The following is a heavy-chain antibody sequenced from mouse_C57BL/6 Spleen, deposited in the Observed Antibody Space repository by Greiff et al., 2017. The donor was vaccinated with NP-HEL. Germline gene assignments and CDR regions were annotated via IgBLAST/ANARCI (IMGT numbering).Heavy chain of an antibody. CDR1: GFTFSDYY. J-gene: IGHJ1*03. Sequence: EVHLVESGGGLVQPGGSLKLSCAASGFTFSDYYMYWVRQTPEKRLEWVAYISNGGGSTYYPDTVKGRFTISRDNAKNTLYLQMSRLKSEDTAMYYCARLGTWYFDVWGTGTTVTVSS. D-gene: IGHD2-14*01. CDR3: ARLGTWYFDV. V-gene: IGHV5-12*01. CDR2: ISNGGGST.